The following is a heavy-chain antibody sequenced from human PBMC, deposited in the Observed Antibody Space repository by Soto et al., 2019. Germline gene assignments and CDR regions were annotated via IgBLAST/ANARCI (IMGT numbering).Heavy chain of an antibody. V-gene: IGHV1-69*02. J-gene: IGHJ5*02. CDR3: ARGSDYDILTGYAGSWFDP. CDR2: IIPILGIA. Sequence: SVKVSCKASGGTFSSYTISWVRQAPGQGLEWMGRIIPILGIANYAQKFRGRVTITADKSTSTAYMELSSLRSEDTAVYYCARGSDYDILTGYAGSWFDPWGQGTLVTVSS. CDR1: GGTFSSYT. D-gene: IGHD3-9*01.